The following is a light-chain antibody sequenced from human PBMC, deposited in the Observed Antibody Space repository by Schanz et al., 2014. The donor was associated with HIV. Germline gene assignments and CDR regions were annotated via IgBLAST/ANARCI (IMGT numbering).Light chain of an antibody. Sequence: QSALTQPASVSGSPGQSITISCTGTSSDAGGYNYVSWYQQHPGKAPKLIIYDVDNRPSGVSSRFSASKSGNTASLTISGLQADDEADYYCSSYTTSSTLVFGGGTKLT. J-gene: IGLJ2*01. CDR1: SSDAGGYNY. V-gene: IGLV2-14*03. CDR2: DVD. CDR3: SSYTTSSTLV.